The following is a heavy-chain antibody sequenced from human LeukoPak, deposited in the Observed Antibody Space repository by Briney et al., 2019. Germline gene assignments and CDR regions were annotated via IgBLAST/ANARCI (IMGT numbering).Heavy chain of an antibody. CDR1: GYTFTGYY. V-gene: IGHV1-2*06. D-gene: IGHD2/OR15-2a*01. Sequence: ASVKVSCKASGYTFTGYYMHWVRQAPGQGLEWMGRINPNSSGTNYAQKFQGRVTMTRDTSISPAYMELTRLRSDDTAVYYRAGHDLYDRGDWGQGTLVTVSS. CDR2: INPNSSGT. CDR3: AGHDLYDRGD. J-gene: IGHJ4*02.